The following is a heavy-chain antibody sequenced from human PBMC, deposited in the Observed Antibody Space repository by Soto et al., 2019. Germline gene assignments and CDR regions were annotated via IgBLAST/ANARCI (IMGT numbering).Heavy chain of an antibody. CDR1: GASISSGGSS. D-gene: IGHD6-19*01. J-gene: IGHJ3*01. CDR2: IYHSGTT. CDR3: ASSVDSSGWHDAFNV. Sequence: TLSLACSVSGASISSGGSSWSGSRQPPGGGLEWLGYIYHSGTTYSNTSHQSRLTMSVDRSKNEFSLTLNPVSAADTALYSCASSVDSSGWHDAFNVWGRGTMVTVSS. V-gene: IGHV4-30-2*01.